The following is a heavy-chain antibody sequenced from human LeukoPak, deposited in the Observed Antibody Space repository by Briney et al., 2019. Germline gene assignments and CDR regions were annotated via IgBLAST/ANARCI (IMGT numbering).Heavy chain of an antibody. V-gene: IGHV1-8*02. Sequence: ASVKVSCKASGYTFTGYYMHWVRQAPGQGLEWMGWMSPNSGNTGYAQNFQGRLTMTWSASISTAYMELSSLRSEDTAVYYCARGQSSGWYWFDLWGQGTLVTVPS. CDR1: GYTFTGYY. CDR3: ARGQSSGWYWFDL. J-gene: IGHJ5*02. CDR2: MSPNSGNT. D-gene: IGHD6-19*01.